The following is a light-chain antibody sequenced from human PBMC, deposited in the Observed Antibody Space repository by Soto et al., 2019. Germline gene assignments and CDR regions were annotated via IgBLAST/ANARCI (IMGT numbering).Light chain of an antibody. CDR3: QQHDNSPLT. V-gene: IGKV3-20*01. Sequence: DIVLTQSPGTLSLSPGERAALSCRASQSVNSSYLAWYQQKPGQAPRLLIYGASNRATGIPDRFSGSGSGTDFTLTISRLEPEDFAVYYCQQHDNSPLTFGGGTKVEIK. CDR2: GAS. CDR1: QSVNSSY. J-gene: IGKJ4*01.